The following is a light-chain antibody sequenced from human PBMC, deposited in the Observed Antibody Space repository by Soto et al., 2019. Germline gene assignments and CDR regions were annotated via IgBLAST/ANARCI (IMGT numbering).Light chain of an antibody. CDR2: KDT. V-gene: IGLV3-25*02. CDR3: QSSDDTGDYYL. J-gene: IGLJ1*01. CDR1: ELSKQY. Sequence: SYELAQPPSVSVSPGQTARITCSGDELSKQYSFCYQQKPGQAPVLVIYKDTERASGIPERFSGSSSGTTVTLTISGVRAEDEATYYCQSSDDTGDYYLFGTGTKVTVL.